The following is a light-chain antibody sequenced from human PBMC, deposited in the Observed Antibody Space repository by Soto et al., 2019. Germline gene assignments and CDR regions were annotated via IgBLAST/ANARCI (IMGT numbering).Light chain of an antibody. CDR3: QHYVSPPIT. Sequence: EIVLTQSPGTLSLSPGERATLSCRASESVRSSYLAWYQQKPGQAPRLLIYGASTRATGIPDRFTGSGSGTDFTLSVSRLEPEDFAVYYCQHYVSPPITFGQGTKVDIK. V-gene: IGKV3-20*01. J-gene: IGKJ1*01. CDR1: ESVRSSY. CDR2: GAS.